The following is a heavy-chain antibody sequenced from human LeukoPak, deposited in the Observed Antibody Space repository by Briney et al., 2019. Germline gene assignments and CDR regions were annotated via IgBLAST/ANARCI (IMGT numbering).Heavy chain of an antibody. V-gene: IGHV3-30*18. J-gene: IGHJ4*02. CDR2: ISYDGSNK. D-gene: IGHD3-22*01. CDR1: GFIFRNYA. CDR3: AKTSSNYHYDSSGYYPTETYYFDY. Sequence: GSLRLSCGASGFIFRNYAMSWVRQAPGKGLEWVAVISYDGSNKYYADSVKGRFTISRDNSENTLYLQMNSLRAEDTAVYYCAKTSSNYHYDSSGYYPTETYYFDYWGQGTLVTVSS.